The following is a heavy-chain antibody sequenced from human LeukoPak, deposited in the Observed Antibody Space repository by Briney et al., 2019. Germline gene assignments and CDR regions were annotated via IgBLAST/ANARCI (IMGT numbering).Heavy chain of an antibody. D-gene: IGHD6-13*01. CDR3: ARGYTGYSSNWYRRPMDV. Sequence: PSETLSLTCTVSGGSISSSAYHWSWIRQPPGKGLEWIGYIYYRDSGSTKYNPSLQSRVTISVDTSKNQFSLKLSSVTAADTAVYYCARGYTGYSSNWYRRPMDVWGKGTTVTVSS. CDR2: IYYRDSGST. V-gene: IGHV4-61*08. J-gene: IGHJ6*03. CDR1: GGSISSSAYH.